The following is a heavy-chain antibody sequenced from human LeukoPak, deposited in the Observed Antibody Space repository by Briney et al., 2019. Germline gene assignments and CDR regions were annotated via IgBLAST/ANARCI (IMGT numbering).Heavy chain of an antibody. CDR3: TRENGYQLIWW. CDR1: GYTFTTYA. D-gene: IGHD2-2*01. V-gene: IGHV1-3*01. CDR2: INCGTGRT. Sequence: ASVKVSCKTSGYTFTTYAIRWVRQAPGQGLEWMGWINCGTGRTKYSQKLQDRVTITRDTSTSTAYMELSSLRSEDTAVYYCTRENGYQLIWWWGQGTLVTVSS. J-gene: IGHJ4*02.